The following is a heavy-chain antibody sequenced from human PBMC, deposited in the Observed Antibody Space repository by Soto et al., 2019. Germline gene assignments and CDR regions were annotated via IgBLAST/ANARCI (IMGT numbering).Heavy chain of an antibody. J-gene: IGHJ6*02. V-gene: IGHV3-74*01. Sequence: EVQLVESGGGLVQPGGSLRLSCAASGFTFSIYWMHWVRQAPGKGPVWVSRIDNAGSSARYADSVKGRFTISRDNAKNAVYLQMSGLRAEDTAVYYCTRVGGSVSGMAVWGHGTTVTVSS. CDR2: IDNAGSSA. CDR3: TRVGGSVSGMAV. CDR1: GFTFSIYW. D-gene: IGHD1-26*01.